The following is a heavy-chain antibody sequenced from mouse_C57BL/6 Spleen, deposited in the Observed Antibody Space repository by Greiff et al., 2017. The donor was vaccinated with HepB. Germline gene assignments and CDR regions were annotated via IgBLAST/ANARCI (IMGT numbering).Heavy chain of an antibody. Sequence: QVQLQQSGAELVKPGASVKMSCKASGYTFTDYYMHWVKQRPGQGLEWIGMIHPKSGSTNYNEKFKSKATLTADKSSSPAYMQLSSLTSEDSAVYYCARLEYYSSTSGFAYWGQGTLVTVSA. V-gene: IGHV1-64*01. CDR1: GYTFTDYY. J-gene: IGHJ3*01. CDR2: IHPKSGST. CDR3: ARLEYYSSTSGFAY. D-gene: IGHD2-5*01.